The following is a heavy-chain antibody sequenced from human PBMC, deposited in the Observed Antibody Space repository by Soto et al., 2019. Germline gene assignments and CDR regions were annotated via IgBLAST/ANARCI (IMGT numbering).Heavy chain of an antibody. CDR1: GGCISSYY. J-gene: IGHJ6*02. V-gene: IGHV4-59*01. Sequence: PSGTLSLTSTVCGGCISSYYWTWIRQPPGKGLEWIGYIYYSGSTNYNPSLKSRVTISVDTSKNQFSLKLSSVTAADTAVYYCASFPGRRAYYYYGMDAWGQGTTVTVSS. CDR3: ASFPGRRAYYYYGMDA. CDR2: IYYSGST. D-gene: IGHD3-10*01.